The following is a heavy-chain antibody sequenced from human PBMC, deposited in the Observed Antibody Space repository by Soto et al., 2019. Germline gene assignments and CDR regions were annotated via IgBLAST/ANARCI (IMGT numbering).Heavy chain of an antibody. CDR3: ARDRFPYGMDV. J-gene: IGHJ6*02. CDR1: GFTFSSYS. Sequence: GGSLRLSCAASGFTFSSYSMVWVRQAPEKGLEWVSSIGGSSGHIYYADSLKGRFTISRDNAKNSLYLQMNSQRVDDTAVYYCARDRFPYGMDVWGQGTTVTVAS. CDR2: IGGSSGHI. V-gene: IGHV3-21*01.